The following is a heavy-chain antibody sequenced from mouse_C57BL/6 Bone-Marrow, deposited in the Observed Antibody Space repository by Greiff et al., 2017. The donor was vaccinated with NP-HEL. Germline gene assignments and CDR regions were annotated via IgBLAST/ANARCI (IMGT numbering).Heavy chain of an antibody. CDR3: ARRGDNPYYYAMDY. CDR2: INPGSGGT. D-gene: IGHD1-3*01. V-gene: IGHV1-54*01. J-gene: IGHJ4*01. CDR1: GYAFTNYL. Sequence: QVQLQQSGAELVRPGTSVKVSCKASGYAFTNYLIEWVKQRPGQGLEWIGVINPGSGGTNYNEKFKGKATLTADKSSSTAYMQLSSLTSEDSAVYFCARRGDNPYYYAMDYWGQGTSVTVSS.